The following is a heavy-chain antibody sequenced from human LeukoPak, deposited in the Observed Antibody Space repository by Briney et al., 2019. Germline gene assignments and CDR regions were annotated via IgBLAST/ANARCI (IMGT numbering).Heavy chain of an antibody. Sequence: ASVKVSCKASGYTFTGYYMHWVRQAPGQGLEWMGRINPNSGGTNYAQKFQGRVTMTRDTSISTAYMELSRLRSDDTAVYYCARDPGYGGNLDYWGQGTLVTVSS. D-gene: IGHD4-23*01. J-gene: IGHJ4*02. CDR3: ARDPGYGGNLDY. CDR2: INPNSGGT. CDR1: GYTFTGYY. V-gene: IGHV1-2*06.